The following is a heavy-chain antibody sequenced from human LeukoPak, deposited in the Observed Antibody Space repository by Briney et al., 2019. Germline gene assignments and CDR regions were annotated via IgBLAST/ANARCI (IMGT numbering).Heavy chain of an antibody. D-gene: IGHD6-13*01. V-gene: IGHV4-4*02. CDR2: IYHSGST. Sequence: SETLSLTCAVSGGSISSSNWWSWVRQPPGKGLEWIGEIYHSGSTNYNPSLKSQVTISVDKSKNQFSLKLSSVTAADTAVYYCARHPRGWAAAGTSNWFDPWGQGTLVTVSS. J-gene: IGHJ5*02. CDR1: GGSISSSNW. CDR3: ARHPRGWAAAGTSNWFDP.